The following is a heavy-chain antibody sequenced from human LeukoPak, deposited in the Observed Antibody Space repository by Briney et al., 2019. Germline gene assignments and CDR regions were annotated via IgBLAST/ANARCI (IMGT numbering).Heavy chain of an antibody. CDR1: GSTFSSYA. V-gene: IGHV3-23*01. J-gene: IGHJ4*02. D-gene: IGHD1-26*01. CDR2: ISGSGGST. CDR3: AKARSVYSGSYLAHLDY. Sequence: GGSLRLSCAASGSTFSSYAMSWVRQAPGKGLEWVSAISGSGGSTYYADSVKGRFTISRDNSKNTLYLQMNSLRAEDTAVYYCAKARSVYSGSYLAHLDYWGQGTLVTVSS.